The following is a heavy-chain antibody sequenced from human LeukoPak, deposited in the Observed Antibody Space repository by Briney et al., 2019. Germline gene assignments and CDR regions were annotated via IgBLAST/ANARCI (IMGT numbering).Heavy chain of an antibody. D-gene: IGHD3-10*01. CDR2: INPNSGNT. CDR3: ATFPFEWILDYRSGPTKNWFDP. CDR1: GYTFTSYD. J-gene: IGHJ5*02. Sequence: ASVKVSCKASGYTFTSYDINWVRQATGQGLEWMGWINPNSGNTGYAQKFQGRVTITRNTSISTAYMELSSLRSEDTAVYYCATFPFEWILDYRSGPTKNWFDPWGQGTLVTVSS. V-gene: IGHV1-8*03.